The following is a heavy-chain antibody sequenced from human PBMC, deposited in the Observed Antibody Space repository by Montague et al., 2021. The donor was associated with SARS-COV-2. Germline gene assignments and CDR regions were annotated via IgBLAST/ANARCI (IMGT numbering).Heavy chain of an antibody. D-gene: IGHD6-25*01. CDR2: VYYTGST. Sequence: SETLSLTCTVSGGSISSHSWSWIRLPPGKGLEWVGHVYYTGSTKYKSSLKSRVTISVDTSKNQLSLKLDSVTAADTAVYYCARGSGSASATWFDPWGQGTLVTVSS. V-gene: IGHV4-59*11. CDR1: GGSISSHS. J-gene: IGHJ5*02. CDR3: ARGSGSASATWFDP.